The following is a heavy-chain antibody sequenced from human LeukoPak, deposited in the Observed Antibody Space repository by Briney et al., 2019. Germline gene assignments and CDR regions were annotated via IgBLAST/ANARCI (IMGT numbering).Heavy chain of an antibody. J-gene: IGHJ4*02. CDR2: ISGTNGNT. V-gene: IGHV1-18*01. D-gene: IGHD3-22*01. CDR1: GYTFTNFG. Sequence: GASVKVSCKASGYTFTNFGIGWVRQAPGQGVEWMGWISGTNGNTNYAQKFQGRVTMATDTSTNIVYMELRSLRSGDTAFYYCARDIRAQSSSGLLDYRGQGTLVTVSS. CDR3: ARDIRAQSSSGLLDY.